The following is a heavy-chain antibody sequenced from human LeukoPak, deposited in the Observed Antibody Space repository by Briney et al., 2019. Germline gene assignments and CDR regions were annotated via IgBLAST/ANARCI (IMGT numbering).Heavy chain of an antibody. CDR2: IYHSGST. J-gene: IGHJ4*02. CDR1: GYSISSGYY. D-gene: IGHD3-10*01. CDR3: ARGPPNYYGSGSNLDY. Sequence: PSQTLSLTCTVSGYSISSGYYWGWIRQPPGKGLEWIGSIYHSGSTYYNPSLKGRVTISVDTSKNQFSLKLSSVTAADTAVYYCARGPPNYYGSGSNLDYWGQGTLVTVSS. V-gene: IGHV4-38-2*02.